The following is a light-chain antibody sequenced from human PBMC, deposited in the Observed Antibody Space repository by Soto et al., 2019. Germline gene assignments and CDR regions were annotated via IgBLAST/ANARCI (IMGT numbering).Light chain of an antibody. J-gene: IGKJ3*01. CDR1: QGIGDT. V-gene: IGKV3-20*01. CDR2: GTS. CDR3: QQYGRSPFT. Sequence: EVVMMQSPATLSVSPGEGATLSCRASQGIGDTLAWYQHKPGQTPRLLIYGTSSRASGVPDRFSGSGSGTDFTLTISRLEPEDFAVYYCQQYGRSPFTFGPGTKVDIK.